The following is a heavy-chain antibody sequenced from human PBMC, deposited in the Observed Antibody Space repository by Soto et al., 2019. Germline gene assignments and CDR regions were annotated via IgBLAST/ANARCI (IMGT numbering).Heavy chain of an antibody. CDR1: GFIFKMYW. J-gene: IGHJ4*02. D-gene: IGHD3-10*01. CDR3: TRGPRPISTGTGAY. V-gene: IGHV3-74*01. CDR2: IYNDGSYT. Sequence: GGSLRLSCAASGFIFKMYWMHWVRQTPGKGLVWISRIYNDGSYTDYADSVRGRFTISRDNVNDTLYLQMNNLRAEDSGLYYCTRGPRPISTGTGAYWGQGTQVTVSS.